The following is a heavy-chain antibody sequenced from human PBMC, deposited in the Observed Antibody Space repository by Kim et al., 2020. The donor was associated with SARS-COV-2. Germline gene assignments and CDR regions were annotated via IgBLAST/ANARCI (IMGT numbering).Heavy chain of an antibody. CDR3: ARRADFAL. Sequence: ARDNSNPSRKSRVTISGATSKNQFSLQLSSVTAADTAVYYCARRADFALWGRGTLVTVSS. J-gene: IGHJ2*01. V-gene: IGHV4-59*08. CDR2: ARD.